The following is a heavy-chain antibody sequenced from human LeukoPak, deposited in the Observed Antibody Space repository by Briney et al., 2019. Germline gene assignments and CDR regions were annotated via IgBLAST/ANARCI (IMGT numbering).Heavy chain of an antibody. CDR1: GFIFTDYW. J-gene: IGHJ4*02. V-gene: IGHV3-30*02. Sequence: GGSLRLSCAASGFIFTDYWMNWVRQAPGKGLEWVTFIQYDESNKYYADSVKGRFTISRDNSKNTLYLQMNSLRAEDTAVYYCAKPYYYDSSAYYDYWGQGTLVTVSS. CDR2: IQYDESNK. CDR3: AKPYYYDSSAYYDY. D-gene: IGHD3-22*01.